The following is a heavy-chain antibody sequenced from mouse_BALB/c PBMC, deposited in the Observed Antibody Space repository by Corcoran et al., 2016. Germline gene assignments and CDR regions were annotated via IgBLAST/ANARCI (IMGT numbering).Heavy chain of an antibody. CDR2: IYWDDDK. J-gene: IGHJ4*01. D-gene: IGHD6-2*01. CDR3: ARRSLGDYAMDY. Sequence: QVTLKESGPGILQPSQTLSLTCSFSGFSLSTSGMGVSWIRQPSGKGLEWLAHIYWDDDKRYNPSLKSLLTISKYTSSNQVFLKITSVDTADTATYDCARRSLGDYAMDYWGEGTSGTVSS. V-gene: IGHV8-12*01. CDR1: GFSLSTSGMG.